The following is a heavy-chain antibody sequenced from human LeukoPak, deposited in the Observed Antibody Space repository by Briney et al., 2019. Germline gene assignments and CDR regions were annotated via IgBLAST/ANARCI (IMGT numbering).Heavy chain of an antibody. V-gene: IGHV4-38-2*02. CDR3: ARVRVGATGCFDP. J-gene: IGHJ5*02. CDR2: VYRSGST. CDR1: GYSITTGYY. D-gene: IGHD1-26*01. Sequence: SETLSLTCTVSGYSITTGYYWAWIRQPPGEGLEWIGSVYRSGSTYYNSSLKSRVTISVETSKNQFSLKLSSVTAADTAVYYCARVRVGATGCFDPWGQGTLVTVSS.